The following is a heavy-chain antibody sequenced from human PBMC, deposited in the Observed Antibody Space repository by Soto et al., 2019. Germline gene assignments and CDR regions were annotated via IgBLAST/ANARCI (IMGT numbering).Heavy chain of an antibody. J-gene: IGHJ4*02. CDR1: GASISGFY. D-gene: IGHD6-13*01. CDR2: VYNSGST. CDR3: ARYRREAVAGYTLDN. V-gene: IGHV4-59*01. Sequence: SETLSLTCTVSGASISGFYWTWIRQPPGKGLEWIGYVYNSGSTNYNPSLKSRVTISEDTSKSQFSLKVNSMTAADTAVYYCARYRREAVAGYTLDNWGQGILVTVSS.